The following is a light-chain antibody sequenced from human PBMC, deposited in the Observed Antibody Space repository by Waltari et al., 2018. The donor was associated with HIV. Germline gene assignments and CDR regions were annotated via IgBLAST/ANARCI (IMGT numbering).Light chain of an antibody. V-gene: IGLV2-14*03. J-gene: IGLJ2*01. Sequence: QSVLTQPPSVSGAPGQRVTISCTGTSSDIGGYNYVSWFQQHPGNAPKLVIYEVTNRPSGVSNRFSGSKSGNTASLTISGLQAEDEADYHCSSYTASSTLVIFGGGTKLTVL. CDR1: SSDIGGYNY. CDR2: EVT. CDR3: SSYTASSTLVI.